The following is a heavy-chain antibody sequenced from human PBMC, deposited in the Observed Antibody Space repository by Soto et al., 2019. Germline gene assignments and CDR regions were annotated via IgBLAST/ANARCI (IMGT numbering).Heavy chain of an antibody. J-gene: IGHJ4*02. CDR1: GGSISSGGYY. CDR2: IYYSGST. D-gene: IGHD6-19*01. Sequence: QVQLQESGPGLVKPSQTLSLTCTVSGGSISSGGYYWSWIRQHPGKGLEWIGYIYYSGSTYYNPSLKRRVTIAVATSKNQFSLQLCSGTAADTAVYYCARLQGYSSGWAPFDYWGQGTLVTVSS. CDR3: ARLQGYSSGWAPFDY. V-gene: IGHV4-31*03.